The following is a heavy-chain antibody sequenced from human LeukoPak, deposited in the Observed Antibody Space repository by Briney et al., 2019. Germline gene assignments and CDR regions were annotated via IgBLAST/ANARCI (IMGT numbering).Heavy chain of an antibody. V-gene: IGHV4-61*01. J-gene: IGHJ4*02. CDR3: AREYYGSGTHLY. Sequence: PSETRSLTCALSDGSATSVIHYCSWIRQPTGQGLEWIGYVYFIGSTNYNPSLKSRVTISLDTSKSQFSLRLSSVTAADTAVYSCAREYYGSGTHLYWGQGTLVTVSS. CDR1: DGSATSVIHY. CDR2: VYFIGST. D-gene: IGHD3-10*01.